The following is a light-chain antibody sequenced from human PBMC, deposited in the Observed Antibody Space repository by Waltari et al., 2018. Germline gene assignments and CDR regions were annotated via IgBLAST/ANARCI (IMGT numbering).Light chain of an antibody. J-gene: IGLJ2*01. CDR1: GIAAGASAS. CDR3: SSQTLDGLVL. V-gene: IGLV2-14*03. Sequence: QSALTQPASVSGSPGQSIPIPSRGLGIAAGASASVLWHQHHPDKAPQVILYDVTHRPSGVSDRFSASKSANTASLTISRLQPEDEADYYCSSQTLDGLVLFGGGTRLTVL. CDR2: DVT.